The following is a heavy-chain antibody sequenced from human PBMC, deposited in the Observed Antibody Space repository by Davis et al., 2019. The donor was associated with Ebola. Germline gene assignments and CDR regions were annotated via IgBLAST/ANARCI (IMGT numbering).Heavy chain of an antibody. CDR1: GGSISSYF. V-gene: IGHV4-4*07. D-gene: IGHD3-3*01. CDR2: IYRSGSA. CDR3: ARESVTTIFGVAYRYFDY. J-gene: IGHJ4*02. Sequence: PSETLSLTCTVAGGSISSYFWSWIRQPAGKGLEWIGHIYRSGSADYNPSLKSRVTMSLATSKNHFSLKLSSVTAADTALYYCARESVTTIFGVAYRYFDYWGQGTLVTVSS.